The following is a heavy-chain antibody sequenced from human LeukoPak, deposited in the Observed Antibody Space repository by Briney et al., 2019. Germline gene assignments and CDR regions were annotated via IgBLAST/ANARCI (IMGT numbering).Heavy chain of an antibody. J-gene: IGHJ5*02. D-gene: IGHD1-26*01. Sequence: ASVKVSCKASGYTFTGYYMHWVRQAPGQGLEWKGWINPNSGGTNYAQKFQGRVTMTRDTSISTAYMELSRLRSDDTAVYYCAGSMVGATVWFDPWGQGTLVTVSS. CDR1: GYTFTGYY. V-gene: IGHV1-2*02. CDR3: AGSMVGATVWFDP. CDR2: INPNSGGT.